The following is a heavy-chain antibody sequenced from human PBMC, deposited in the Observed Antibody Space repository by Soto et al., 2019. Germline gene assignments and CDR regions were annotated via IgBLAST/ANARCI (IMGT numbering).Heavy chain of an antibody. CDR1: GYTFTSYA. D-gene: IGHD3-3*01. J-gene: IGHJ4*02. V-gene: IGHV1-3*01. CDR2: INAGNGNT. CDR3: ARATYDFWSGYQNFDY. Sequence: ASVKVSCKASGYTFTSYAMHWVRQAPGQRLEWMGWINAGNGNTKYSQKFQGRVTITRDTSASTAYMELSSLRSEDTAVYYCARATYDFWSGYQNFDYWGQGTRVTVSS.